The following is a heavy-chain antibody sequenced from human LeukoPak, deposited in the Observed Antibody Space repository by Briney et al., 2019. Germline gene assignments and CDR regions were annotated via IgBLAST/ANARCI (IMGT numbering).Heavy chain of an antibody. J-gene: IGHJ4*02. V-gene: IGHV4-59*01. CDR2: IYYSGRT. CDR1: GGSISSDY. CDR3: ARGFYSPHY. D-gene: IGHD4-11*01. Sequence: SETLSLTCTVSGGSISSDYWNWIRQPPGKGLEWIGYIYYSGRTYYNPSLKSRITISVDTSKNQFSLKLSSVTAADTAVYYCARGFYSPHYWGQGTLVSVSS.